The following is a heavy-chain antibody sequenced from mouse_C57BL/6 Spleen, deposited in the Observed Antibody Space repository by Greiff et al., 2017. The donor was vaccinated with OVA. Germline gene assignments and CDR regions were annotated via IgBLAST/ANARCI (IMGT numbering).Heavy chain of an antibody. CDR1: GYSITSGYY. D-gene: IGHD2-4*01. Sequence: ESGPGLVKPSQSLSLTCSVTGYSITSGYYWNWIRQFPGNKLEWMGYISYDGSNNYNPSLKNRISITRDTSKNQFFLKLNSVTTEDTATYYCAREGFYYDYDNWFAYWGQGTLVTVSA. V-gene: IGHV3-6*01. CDR2: ISYDGSN. CDR3: AREGFYYDYDNWFAY. J-gene: IGHJ3*01.